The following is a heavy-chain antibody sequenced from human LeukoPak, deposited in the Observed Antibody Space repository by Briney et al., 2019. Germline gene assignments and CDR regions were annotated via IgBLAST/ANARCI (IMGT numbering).Heavy chain of an antibody. CDR1: GFSFSTYG. CDR3: AGDTPPGGEYYFEY. J-gene: IGHJ4*02. Sequence: PGGSLRLSCAASGFSFSTYGMHWVRQAPDTGLEWLALIWHDGSKENYADSVKGRFTISRDNSKNTLYLEMNSLRADDTAMYYCAGDTPPGGEYYFEYWGQGDLVTVSS. CDR2: IWHDGSKE. D-gene: IGHD3-16*01. V-gene: IGHV3-33*01.